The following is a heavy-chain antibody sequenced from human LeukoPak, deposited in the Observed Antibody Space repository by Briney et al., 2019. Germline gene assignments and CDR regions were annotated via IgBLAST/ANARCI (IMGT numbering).Heavy chain of an antibody. D-gene: IGHD1-26*01. CDR2: ISGSTNNI. CDR3: ARDLSWAFDY. Sequence: GGSLRLSCAASGFTFNSFSMNWVRQAPGKGLEWISYISGSTNNIYYANSVKGRFTISRDNAKNSLYLQMNSLRAEDTAVYFCARDLSWAFDYWGQGTLVTVSS. CDR1: GFTFNSFS. V-gene: IGHV3-48*01. J-gene: IGHJ4*02.